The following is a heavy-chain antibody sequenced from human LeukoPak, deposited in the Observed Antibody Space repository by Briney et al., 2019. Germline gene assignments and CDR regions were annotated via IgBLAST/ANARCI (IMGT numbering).Heavy chain of an antibody. V-gene: IGHV3-23*01. D-gene: IGHD3-9*01. J-gene: IGHJ4*02. Sequence: GGSLRLSCAASGFTFRSYAMTWVRQAPGKGLEWVSAISGSGGSTYYADSVKGRFTISRDNSKNTLYLQMNSLRAEDTAVYYCAKAKNVLRYFDWLTDYWGQGTLVTVSS. CDR1: GFTFRSYA. CDR3: AKAKNVLRYFDWLTDY. CDR2: ISGSGGST.